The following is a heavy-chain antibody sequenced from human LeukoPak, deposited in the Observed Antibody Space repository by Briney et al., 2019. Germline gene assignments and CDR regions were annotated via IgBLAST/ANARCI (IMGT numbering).Heavy chain of an antibody. D-gene: IGHD3-10*01. CDR1: GYIFTSYF. Sequence: ASVKVSCKASGYIFTSYFMHWVRQAPGQGLEWMGLINPSGGSTRYAQKFQGRVTMTRDTSISTAYMELSRLRSDDTAVYYCATPGGPGSYYNVPDYWGQGTLVTVSS. V-gene: IGHV1-46*01. J-gene: IGHJ4*02. CDR3: ATPGGPGSYYNVPDY. CDR2: INPSGGST.